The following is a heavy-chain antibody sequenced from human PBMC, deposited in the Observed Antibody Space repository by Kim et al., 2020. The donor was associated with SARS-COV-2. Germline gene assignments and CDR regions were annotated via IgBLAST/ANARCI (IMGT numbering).Heavy chain of an antibody. D-gene: IGHD5-12*01. Sequence: SETLSLTCAVYGGSFSGYYWSWIRQPPGKGLEWIGEINHSGSTNYNPSLKSRVTISVDTSKNQFSLKLSSVTAADTAVYYCARGRPGGYRLPCCLVDYWGQGTLVTVSS. CDR2: INHSGST. J-gene: IGHJ4*02. CDR1: GGSFSGYY. CDR3: ARGRPGGYRLPCCLVDY. V-gene: IGHV4-34*01.